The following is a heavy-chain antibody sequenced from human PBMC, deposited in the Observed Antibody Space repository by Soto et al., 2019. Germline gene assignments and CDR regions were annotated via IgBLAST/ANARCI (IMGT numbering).Heavy chain of an antibody. CDR3: AADPLALYGSGSYL. CDR2: IVVGSGNT. J-gene: IGHJ3*01. V-gene: IGHV1-58*02. Sequence: SVKVSCKASGFTFTSSAMQWVRQARGQRLEWIGWIVVGSGNTNYAQKFQERVTFTRDMSTSTAYMELSSLRSEDTAVYYCAADPLALYGSGSYLWGQGTMVTVSS. CDR1: GFTFTSSA. D-gene: IGHD3-10*01.